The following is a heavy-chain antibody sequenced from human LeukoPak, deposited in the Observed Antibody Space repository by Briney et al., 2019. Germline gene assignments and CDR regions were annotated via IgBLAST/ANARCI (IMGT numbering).Heavy chain of an antibody. CDR1: GYTFTSYG. CDR3: ARGVVPAATLLLDYYYYYMDV. J-gene: IGHJ6*03. D-gene: IGHD2-2*01. CDR2: ISAYNGNT. V-gene: IGHV1-18*01. Sequence: LEASVKVSCKASGYTFTSYGISWVRQAPGQGLEWMGWISAYNGNTNYAQKLQGRVTMTTDTSTSTAYMELRSLRSDDTAVYYCARGVVPAATLLLDYYYYYMDVWGKGTTVTVSS.